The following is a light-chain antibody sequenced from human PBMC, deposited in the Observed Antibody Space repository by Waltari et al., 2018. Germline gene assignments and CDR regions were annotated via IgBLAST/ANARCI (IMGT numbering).Light chain of an antibody. CDR2: SAS. CDR1: QSISIY. V-gene: IGKV1-39*01. Sequence: DIQMTQSPSSLSASVGDTVTIVCRASQSISIYLNWYQQKPGKPPKLLFFSASSLQSGVPSRFSGSGSGTEFTLTITSLQPEDFATYFCQQSNIMGTFGPGTTVDIK. CDR3: QQSNIMGT. J-gene: IGKJ3*01.